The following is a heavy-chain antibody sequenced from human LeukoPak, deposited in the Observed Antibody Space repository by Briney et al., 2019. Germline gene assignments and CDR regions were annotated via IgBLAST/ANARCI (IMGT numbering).Heavy chain of an antibody. CDR1: GGSISTSSYY. J-gene: IGHJ5*02. CDR2: IFYSGST. CDR3: ARENDLKFDP. Sequence: SETLSLTCTASGGSISTSSYYWGWVRQPPGKGLEWIGNIFYSGSTYYNPSLKSRVTISVDTSKNQFSLKLSSVTAADTAVYYCARENDLKFDPWGQGTLVTVSS. V-gene: IGHV4-39*07.